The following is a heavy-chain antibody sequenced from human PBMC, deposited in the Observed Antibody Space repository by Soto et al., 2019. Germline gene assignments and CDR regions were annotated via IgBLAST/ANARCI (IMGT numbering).Heavy chain of an antibody. Sequence: GGSLRLSCAASGFTFSSYGMHWVRQAPGKGLEWVAVISYDGSNKYYADSVKGRFTISRDNSKNTLYLQMNSLRAEDTAVYYCAKDRGSYYDILTGYGYYFDYWGQGTLVTVSS. CDR1: GFTFSSYG. CDR3: AKDRGSYYDILTGYGYYFDY. J-gene: IGHJ4*02. D-gene: IGHD3-9*01. CDR2: ISYDGSNK. V-gene: IGHV3-30*18.